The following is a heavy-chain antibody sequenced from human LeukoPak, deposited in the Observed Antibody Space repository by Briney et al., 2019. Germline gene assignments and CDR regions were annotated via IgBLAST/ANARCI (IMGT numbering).Heavy chain of an antibody. V-gene: IGHV3-23*01. J-gene: IGHJ4*02. CDR3: AKASPTYYYDSSGYYFPFDY. CDR1: GFTFSSYG. Sequence: GGSLRLSCAASGFTFSSYGMSWVRQAPGKGLELFSAISGSGGSTYYADSVKGRFTISRDNSKNTLYLQMNSLRAEDTAVYYCAKASPTYYYDSSGYYFPFDYWGQGTLVTVSS. D-gene: IGHD3-22*01. CDR2: ISGSGGST.